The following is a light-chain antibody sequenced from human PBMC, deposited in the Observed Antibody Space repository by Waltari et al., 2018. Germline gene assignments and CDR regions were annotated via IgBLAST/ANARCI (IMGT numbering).Light chain of an antibody. Sequence: QPVLTQPPSVSAAPGQKVTVPRPGGSSNLWNNRVSWYQHLPGNAPRLLIYEDTERPSGIPDRFSGSKSGTTATLGITGLQTGDEADYYCGTWEDSRSTHIFGAGTKVTVL. V-gene: IGLV1-51*01. CDR3: GTWEDSRSTHI. CDR1: SSNLWNNR. CDR2: EDT. J-gene: IGLJ1*01.